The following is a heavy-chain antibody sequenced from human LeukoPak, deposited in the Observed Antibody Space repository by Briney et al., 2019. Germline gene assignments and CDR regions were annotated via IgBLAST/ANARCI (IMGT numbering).Heavy chain of an antibody. CDR1: GGSIISSDYH. CDR3: ARHCCSAPSKRVFDI. V-gene: IGHV4-39*01. D-gene: IGHD2-15*01. J-gene: IGHJ3*02. CDR2: ISYSGNT. Sequence: SETLSLTCTVSGGSIISSDYHWGWVRQPPGKGLEWIGTISYSGNTDYNPSLRSRVTISVDTSNNQFSLRLGSVTAADTAIYHCARHCCSAPSKRVFDIWGQGTMVTVSS.